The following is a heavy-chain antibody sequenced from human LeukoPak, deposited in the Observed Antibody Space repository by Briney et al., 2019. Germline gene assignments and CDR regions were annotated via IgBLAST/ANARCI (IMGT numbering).Heavy chain of an antibody. Sequence: ASAKVSCKASGYTFTSYGISWVRQAPGQGLEWMGWISAYNGNTNYAQKLQGRVTMTTDTSTSTAYMELRSLRSDDTAVYYCARAWGAMVSPHYYYYGMDVWGQGTTVTVSS. CDR3: ARAWGAMVSPHYYYYGMDV. V-gene: IGHV1-18*01. CDR1: GYTFTSYG. CDR2: ISAYNGNT. D-gene: IGHD5-18*01. J-gene: IGHJ6*02.